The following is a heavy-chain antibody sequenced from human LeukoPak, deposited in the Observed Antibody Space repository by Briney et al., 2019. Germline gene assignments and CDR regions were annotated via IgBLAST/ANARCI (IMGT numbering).Heavy chain of an antibody. Sequence: GGSLRLSCAASGFTFSGYWMHWVRQAPGKGLVWVSRVATGGTGPSCADSVKGRFTISRDNAKNTLYLQTNSLSAEDTAVYFCARDMGPYGGSPGASWGQGTLVTVSS. CDR2: VATGGTGP. D-gene: IGHD4-23*01. CDR1: GFTFSGYW. V-gene: IGHV3-74*01. CDR3: ARDMGPYGGSPGAS. J-gene: IGHJ5*02.